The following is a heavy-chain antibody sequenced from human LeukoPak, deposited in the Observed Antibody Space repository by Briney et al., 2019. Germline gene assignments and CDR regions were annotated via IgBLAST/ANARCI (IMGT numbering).Heavy chain of an antibody. CDR1: GFIFSSFT. D-gene: IGHD3-22*01. V-gene: IGHV3-21*01. Sequence: GGSLRLSCAASGFIFSSFTMNWVRQAPGKGLEWVSSMSSDSKSIYYADSVKGRFTISRDNAKNSLFLQMDSLRAEDTAVYYCARMLGYDSSGYYRGFFDYWGQGTLVTVSS. CDR3: ARMLGYDSSGYYRGFFDY. CDR2: MSSDSKSI. J-gene: IGHJ4*02.